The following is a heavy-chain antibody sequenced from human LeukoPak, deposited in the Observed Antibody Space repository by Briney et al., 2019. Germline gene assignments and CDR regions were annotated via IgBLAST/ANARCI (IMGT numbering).Heavy chain of an antibody. V-gene: IGHV3-30*18. CDR1: GFTFSSYG. CDR3: AKKLVAALFDP. D-gene: IGHD6-13*01. CDR2: ISYDGSNK. Sequence: GGSLRLSCAASGFTFSSYGMHWVRQAPGKGLEWVAVISYDGSNKYYADSVKGRFTISRDNSKNTLYLQMNSLRAEDTAVYYCAKKLVAALFDPWGQGTLVTVSS. J-gene: IGHJ5*02.